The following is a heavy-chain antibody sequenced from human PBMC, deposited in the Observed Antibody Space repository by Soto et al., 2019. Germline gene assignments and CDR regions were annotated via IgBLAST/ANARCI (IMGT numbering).Heavy chain of an antibody. D-gene: IGHD6-13*01. CDR1: GFTFSSYA. J-gene: IGHJ4*02. Sequence: HPGGSLRLSCAASGFTFSSYAMSWVRQAPGKGLEWVSAISGSGGSTYYADSVKGRFTISRDNSKNTLYLQMNSLRAEDTAVYYCAKGVFGIAAAGTDYWGQGTLVTVSS. CDR2: ISGSGGST. V-gene: IGHV3-23*01. CDR3: AKGVFGIAAAGTDY.